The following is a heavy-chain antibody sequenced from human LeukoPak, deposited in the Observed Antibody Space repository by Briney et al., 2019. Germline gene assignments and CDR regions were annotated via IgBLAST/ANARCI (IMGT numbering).Heavy chain of an antibody. Sequence: GGSLRLSCAASGFSFSSSAMHWVRQAPGKGLEYVSAITNNGGYTYYANSVKGRFTISRDNSKNTLYLQTNSLRADDTAVYYCAKGILRQFDWSPADSWGQGTLVTVSS. D-gene: IGHD3-9*01. V-gene: IGHV3-64*01. CDR3: AKGILRQFDWSPADS. J-gene: IGHJ4*02. CDR2: ITNNGGYT. CDR1: GFSFSSSA.